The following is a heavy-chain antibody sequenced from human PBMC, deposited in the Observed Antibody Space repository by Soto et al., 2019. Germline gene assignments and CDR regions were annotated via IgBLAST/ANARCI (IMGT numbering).Heavy chain of an antibody. CDR2: ISGSGGST. Sequence: EVQLLESGGGLVHPGGSLRLSCSASGFTFSSYAMSWVRQAPGEGLEWVSAISGSGGSTYYADSVKGRFTISRDNSKNQPYMQMNSLRAEDTAVYYCAKGGGYSYGYFDYWGQGTLVTVSS. D-gene: IGHD5-18*01. V-gene: IGHV3-23*01. J-gene: IGHJ4*02. CDR1: GFTFSSYA. CDR3: AKGGGYSYGYFDY.